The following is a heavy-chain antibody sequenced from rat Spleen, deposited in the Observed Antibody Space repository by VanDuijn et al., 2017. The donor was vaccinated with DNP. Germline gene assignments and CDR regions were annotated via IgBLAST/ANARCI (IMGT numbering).Heavy chain of an antibody. J-gene: IGHJ3*01. D-gene: IGHD1-1*01. CDR3: ASTQYSGDVNWFAY. Sequence: EVQLQESGPGLVKPSQSLSLTCSVTGHSITNSYRWNWIRKFLGNKLEWMGYVNSAGNTRYNQSLKSRIPISRDISKNQFFLQVNSVTTEDTATYYCASTQYSGDVNWFAYWGPGTLVTVSS. V-gene: IGHV3-3*01. CDR2: VNSAGNT. CDR1: GHSITNSYR.